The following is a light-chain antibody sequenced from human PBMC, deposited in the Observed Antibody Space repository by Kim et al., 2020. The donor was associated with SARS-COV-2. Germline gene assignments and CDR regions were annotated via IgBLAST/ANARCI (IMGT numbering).Light chain of an antibody. V-gene: IGKV1-9*01. Sequence: IQLTQSPSSLSASVGDRVTISCRASQGISSYLAWYQQKPGKAPKLLIYAASTLHSGVPSRFSGSGSETDFTLTISSLQPEDFATYYCQQLNSYPLTFGGGTKVDIK. J-gene: IGKJ4*01. CDR1: QGISSY. CDR2: AAS. CDR3: QQLNSYPLT.